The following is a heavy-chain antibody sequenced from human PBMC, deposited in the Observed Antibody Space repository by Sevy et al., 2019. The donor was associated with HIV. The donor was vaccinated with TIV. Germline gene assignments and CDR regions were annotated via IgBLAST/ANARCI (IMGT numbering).Heavy chain of an antibody. V-gene: IGHV4-31*03. J-gene: IGHJ4*02. CDR3: ARKLGGYSFGRHTEGSFDY. CDR1: GGSISSGGYY. CDR2: IYYTGPT. D-gene: IGHD5-12*01. Sequence: SETLSLTCSVSGGSISSGGYYWSWIRQHPGKGLAWLGDIYYTGPTYYNPSLESRVTISIDTSKNQFSLKLSSVTAADTAVYYCARKLGGYSFGRHTEGSFDYWGQGTLVTGLL.